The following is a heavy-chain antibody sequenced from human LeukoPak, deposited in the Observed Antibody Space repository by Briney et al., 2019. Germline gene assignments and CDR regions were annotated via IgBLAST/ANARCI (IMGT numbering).Heavy chain of an antibody. CDR2: ISSSSSTI. Sequence: GGSLRLSCAASGFTFSSYSMNWVRQAPGKGLEWVSYISSSSSTIYHADSVKGRLTISRDNAKNSLYLQMNSLRAEDTAVYYCAKDPLRDYFDSIPSYYFDSWGQGTLVTVSS. CDR1: GFTFSSYS. V-gene: IGHV3-48*01. CDR3: AKDPLRDYFDSIPSYYFDS. J-gene: IGHJ4*02. D-gene: IGHD3-22*01.